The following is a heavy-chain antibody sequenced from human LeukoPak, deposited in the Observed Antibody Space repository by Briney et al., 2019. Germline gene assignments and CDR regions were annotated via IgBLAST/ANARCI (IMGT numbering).Heavy chain of an antibody. CDR1: GFAFSSYS. V-gene: IGHV3-21*01. CDR2: ISSSSSYI. J-gene: IGHJ4*02. CDR3: AREKGSYYYGSGSYVDY. Sequence: PGGSLRLSCAASGFAFSSYSMNWVRQAPGEGREGVSSISSSSSYIYYADSVKGRFTISRDNAKNSLYLQMNSLRAEDTAVYYCAREKGSYYYGSGSYVDYWGQGTLVTVSS. D-gene: IGHD3-10*01.